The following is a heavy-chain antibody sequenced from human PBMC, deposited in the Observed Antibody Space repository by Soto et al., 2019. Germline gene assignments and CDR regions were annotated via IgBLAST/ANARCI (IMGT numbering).Heavy chain of an antibody. J-gene: IGHJ6*03. Sequence: PSETLSLTCTVSGGSISSSSYYWGWIRQPPGKGLEWIGSIYYSGSTYYNPSLKSRVTISVDTSKNQFSLKLSSVTAADTAVYYCAGGGSIVGGTRRLMDVWGKGTTVTVSS. V-gene: IGHV4-39*07. CDR2: IYYSGST. D-gene: IGHD3-22*01. CDR3: AGGGSIVGGTRRLMDV. CDR1: GGSISSSSYY.